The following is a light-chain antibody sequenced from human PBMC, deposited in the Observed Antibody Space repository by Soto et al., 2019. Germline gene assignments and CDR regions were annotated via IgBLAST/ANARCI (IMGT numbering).Light chain of an antibody. CDR2: ANG. Sequence: QSVLTQPPSASGTPGQTVTISCSGGWYNIGKNLGYWYQQLPGTAPKLLFYANGNRPSGVPDRFSGSKSGTSASLAITGLQAEDEADYYCQSYDRSLSGYVLGTGTKVTVL. J-gene: IGLJ1*01. CDR1: WYNIGKNL. V-gene: IGLV1-40*01. CDR3: QSYDRSLSGYV.